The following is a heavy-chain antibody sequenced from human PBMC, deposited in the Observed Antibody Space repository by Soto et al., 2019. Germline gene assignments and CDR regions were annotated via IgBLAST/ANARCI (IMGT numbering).Heavy chain of an antibody. V-gene: IGHV4-39*01. CDR2: IYYSGST. CDR3: ARHYIVVVPAAIGPGAFDI. D-gene: IGHD2-2*01. J-gene: IGHJ3*02. CDR1: GGSISSSSYY. Sequence: QLQLQESGPGLVKPSETLSLTCTVSGGSISSSSYYWGWIRQPPGKGLEWIGSIYYSGSTYYNPSLKSRVTTSVDTSKNQFSLKLSSVTAADTAVYYCARHYIVVVPAAIGPGAFDIWGQGTMVTVSS.